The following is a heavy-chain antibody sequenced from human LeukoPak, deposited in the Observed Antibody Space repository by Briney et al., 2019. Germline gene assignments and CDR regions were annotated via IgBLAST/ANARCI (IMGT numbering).Heavy chain of an antibody. CDR3: AKKRGGSYFRYFDY. CDR1: GFTFSSYG. CDR2: IRYDGSNK. V-gene: IGHV3-30*02. J-gene: IGHJ4*02. Sequence: GGSLRLSCAASGFTFSSYGMHWVRQAPGKGLEWVAFIRYDGSNKYYADSVKGRFTISRDNSKNTLYLQMNSLRAEDTAVYYFAKKRGGSYFRYFDYWGQGTLVTVSS. D-gene: IGHD1-26*01.